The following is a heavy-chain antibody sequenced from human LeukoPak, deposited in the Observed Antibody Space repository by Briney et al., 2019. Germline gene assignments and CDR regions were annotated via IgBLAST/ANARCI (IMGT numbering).Heavy chain of an antibody. CDR2: IYSGGST. J-gene: IGHJ4*02. CDR3: ARRVRSGWSLDY. V-gene: IGHV3-53*01. Sequence: GGSLRLSCAASGFTVSSNYMSWVRQAPGKGLEWVSVIYSGGSTYYADSVKGRFTISRDNSKNTLYLQMNSLRAEDTAVYYCARRVRSGWSLDYCGQGTLVTVSS. CDR1: GFTVSSNY. D-gene: IGHD6-19*01.